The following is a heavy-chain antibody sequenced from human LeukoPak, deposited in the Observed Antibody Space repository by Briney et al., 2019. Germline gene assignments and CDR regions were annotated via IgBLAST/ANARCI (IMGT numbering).Heavy chain of an antibody. CDR1: GFTFSSYW. Sequence: GGSLRLSCAVSGFTFSSYWMNWVRQAPGKGLEWVASIKQDGGEKSYVDSVKGRFTISRDNARNSLYLQMNSLRAEDTAVYYCARDGTAAGLYFDLWGQGTLVTVSS. V-gene: IGHV3-7*01. J-gene: IGHJ4*03. CDR3: ARDGTAAGLYFDL. D-gene: IGHD6-13*01. CDR2: IKQDGGEK.